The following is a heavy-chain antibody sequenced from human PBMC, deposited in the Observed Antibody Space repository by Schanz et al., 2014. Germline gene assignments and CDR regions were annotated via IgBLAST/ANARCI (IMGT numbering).Heavy chain of an antibody. V-gene: IGHV3-23*01. CDR2: ISGSGGST. J-gene: IGHJ2*01. CDR3: AKDLGVDCGDGCFNWYFDL. D-gene: IGHD2-21*02. CDR1: GFNFNNFA. Sequence: EVQLLESGGGLVQPGGSLRLSCAASGFNFNNFAMTWVRQAPGKGLEWVIVISGSGGSTYYADSVRGRFTMSRDNSRSTMYLQMNSLRAEDTAVYFCAKDLGVDCGDGCFNWYFDLWGRGTLVTVSS.